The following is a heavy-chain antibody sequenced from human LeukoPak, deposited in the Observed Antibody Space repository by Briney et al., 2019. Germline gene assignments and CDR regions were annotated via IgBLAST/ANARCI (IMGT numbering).Heavy chain of an antibody. CDR2: IWYDGSNK. CDR3: ARSNTGYSSGWREESYYFDY. J-gene: IGHJ4*02. D-gene: IGHD6-19*01. V-gene: IGHV3-33*01. CDR1: GFTFSSYG. Sequence: PGRSLRLSCAASGFTFSSYGMHWVRQAPGKGLEWVAVIWYDGSNKYYADSVKGRFTISRDNSKNPLYLQMNSLRAEDTAVYYCARSNTGYSSGWREESYYFDYWGQGTLVTVSS.